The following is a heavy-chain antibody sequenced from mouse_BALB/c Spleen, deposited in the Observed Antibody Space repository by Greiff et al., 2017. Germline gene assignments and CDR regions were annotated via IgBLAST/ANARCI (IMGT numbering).Heavy chain of an antibody. J-gene: IGHJ3*01. CDR1: GYTFTSYW. V-gene: IGHV1S81*02. D-gene: IGHD2-4*01. CDR2: INPSNGRT. CDR3: ARSYDFPFAY. Sequence: VQLQQPGAELVKPGASVKLSCKASGYTFTSYWMHWVKQRPGQGLEWIGEINPSNGRTNYNEKFKSKATLTVDKSSSTAYMQLSSLTSEDSAVYYCARSYDFPFAYWGQGTLVTVSA.